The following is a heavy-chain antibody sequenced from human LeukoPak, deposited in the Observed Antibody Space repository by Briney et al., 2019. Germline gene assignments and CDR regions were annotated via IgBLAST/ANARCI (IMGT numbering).Heavy chain of an antibody. D-gene: IGHD7-27*01. J-gene: IGHJ4*02. CDR2: LIGSGGTT. Sequence: GGSLRLSCAASGFTFSSYAMSGVRQAPGKWREWVSALIGSGGTTYYADSVEGRFTISRDNSKSTLYLQMNSLRAEDTAVYYCARVLGAGTGFDYWGQGTLVTVSS. CDR3: ARVLGAGTGFDY. V-gene: IGHV3-23*01. CDR1: GFTFSSYA.